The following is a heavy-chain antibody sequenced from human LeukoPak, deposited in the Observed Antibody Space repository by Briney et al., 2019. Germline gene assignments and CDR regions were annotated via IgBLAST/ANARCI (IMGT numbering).Heavy chain of an antibody. V-gene: IGHV1-2*02. CDR2: INPNSGGT. D-gene: IGHD2-2*01. CDR1: GYTFTGYY. CDR3: ARAACSSTSCYYVSWFDP. J-gene: IGHJ5*02. Sequence: VASVKVSCKASGYTFTGYYMHWVRQAPGPGLEWMGWINPNSGGTNYAQKFQGRVTMTRDTSISTAYMELSRLRSDDTAVYYCARAACSSTSCYYVSWFDPWGQGTLVTVSS.